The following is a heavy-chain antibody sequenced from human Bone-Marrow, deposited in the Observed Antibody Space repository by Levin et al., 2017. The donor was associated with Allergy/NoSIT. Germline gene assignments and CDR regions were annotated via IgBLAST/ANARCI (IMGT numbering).Heavy chain of an antibody. J-gene: IGHJ4*02. Sequence: GGSLRLSCAASGFTFSSYGMHWVRQAPGKGLEWVAVIWYDGSNKYYADSVKGRFTISRDNSKNTLYLQMNSLRAEDTAVYYCAREGWLLGPFDYWGQGTLVTVSS. D-gene: IGHD3-9*01. CDR3: AREGWLLGPFDY. V-gene: IGHV3-33*01. CDR2: IWYDGSNK. CDR1: GFTFSSYG.